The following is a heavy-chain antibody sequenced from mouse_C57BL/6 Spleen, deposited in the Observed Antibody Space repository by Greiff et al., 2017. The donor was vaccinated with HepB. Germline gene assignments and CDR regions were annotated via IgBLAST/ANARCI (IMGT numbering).Heavy chain of an antibody. D-gene: IGHD2-5*01. V-gene: IGHV1-82*01. CDR1: GYAFSSSW. CDR2: IYPGDGDT. J-gene: IGHJ3*01. CDR3: ATGYYSNFFAY. Sequence: VQLQQSGPELVKPGASVKISCKASGYAFSSSWMNWVKQRPGKGLEWIGRIYPGDGDTNYNGKFKGKATLTADKSSSTAYMQLSSLTSEDSAVYFCATGYYSNFFAYWGQGTLVTVSA.